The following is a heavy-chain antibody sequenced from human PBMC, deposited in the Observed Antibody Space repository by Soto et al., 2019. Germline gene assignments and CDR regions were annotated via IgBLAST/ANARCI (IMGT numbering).Heavy chain of an antibody. V-gene: IGHV1-18*01. Sequence: QVQLVQSGPEVKKPGASVKVSCKTSGYTFTSYGISWVRQAPGQGLEWMGWISTYKGNTNYAQKFQGRVTMTTDTSSSTAYMELMSLRSDDTAVHYCATRSPAFDYWGQGTLVTVSS. J-gene: IGHJ4*02. CDR3: ATRSPAFDY. CDR1: GYTFTSYG. CDR2: ISTYKGNT.